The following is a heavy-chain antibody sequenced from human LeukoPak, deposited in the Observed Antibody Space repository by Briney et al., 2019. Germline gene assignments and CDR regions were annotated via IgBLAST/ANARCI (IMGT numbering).Heavy chain of an antibody. Sequence: PGGSLRLSCAASGFTFSTYGMHRVRQAPGQGLEWVAVISIDGSNNYYSDSVTGRFTISRDNSNNTLYLQMNSLRAEDSAVYYCAKVNRTNSFYGSFHNWGQGTLVTVSS. CDR3: AKVNRTNSFYGSFHN. V-gene: IGHV3-30*18. CDR1: GFTFSTYG. D-gene: IGHD2-2*01. CDR2: ISIDGSNN. J-gene: IGHJ4*02.